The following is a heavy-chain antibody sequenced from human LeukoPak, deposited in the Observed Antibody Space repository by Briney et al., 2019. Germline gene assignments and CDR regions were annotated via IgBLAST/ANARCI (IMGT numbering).Heavy chain of an antibody. Sequence: GGSLRLSCAASGFTFSSYWMHWVRQAPGKGLVWVSRINTDGSSTSYADSVKGRFTISRDNAKNTLYLQMNSLRAEDTAVYYCARAFAYGSGSYSCLDYWGQGTLVTVSS. CDR3: ARAFAYGSGSYSCLDY. D-gene: IGHD3-10*01. CDR2: INTDGSST. CDR1: GFTFSSYW. V-gene: IGHV3-74*01. J-gene: IGHJ4*02.